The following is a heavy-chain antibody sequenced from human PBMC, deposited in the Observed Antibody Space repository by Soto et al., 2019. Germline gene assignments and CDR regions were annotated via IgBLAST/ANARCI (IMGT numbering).Heavy chain of an antibody. V-gene: IGHV3-23*01. J-gene: IGHJ6*02. Sequence: GGSLRLSCTGSGFHFDDFAINWVRQAPGKGLEWVSTLSNDGGHTYYADSVKGRFTISRDNSKDTLYLQMNSLRAEDTAVYYCAKDSQSVAVSAARVYGMDVWGQGTTVTVSS. CDR3: AKDSQSVAVSAARVYGMDV. CDR1: GFHFDDFA. D-gene: IGHD2-2*01. CDR2: LSNDGGHT.